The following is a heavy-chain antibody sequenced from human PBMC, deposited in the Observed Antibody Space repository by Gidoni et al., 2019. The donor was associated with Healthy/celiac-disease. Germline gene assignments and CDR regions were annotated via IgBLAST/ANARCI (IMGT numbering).Heavy chain of an antibody. CDR2: ISSSSSYI. D-gene: IGHD6-19*01. Sequence: EVQLVESGGGLVKPGGSLRLSCAASGFTFSSYSMNWVRQAPGKGLEWVSSISSSSSYIYYADSVKGRFTISRDNAKNSLYLQMNSLRAEDTAVYYCASSSGSLFGYWGQGTLVTVSS. CDR3: ASSSGSLFGY. V-gene: IGHV3-21*01. CDR1: GFTFSSYS. J-gene: IGHJ4*02.